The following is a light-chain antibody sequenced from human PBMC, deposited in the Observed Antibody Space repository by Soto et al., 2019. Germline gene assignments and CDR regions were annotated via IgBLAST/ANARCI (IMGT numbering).Light chain of an antibody. J-gene: IGKJ5*01. CDR1: QSVSTY. Sequence: EIVLTQSPATLSLSPGERATLSCRASQSVSTYLVWYQQKPGQAPRLLIYDASNRATGIPARFSGSGSATDSTLTISSLEPEDFAVYYCQQRSNWPITFGQGTRLEIK. CDR3: QQRSNWPIT. CDR2: DAS. V-gene: IGKV3-11*01.